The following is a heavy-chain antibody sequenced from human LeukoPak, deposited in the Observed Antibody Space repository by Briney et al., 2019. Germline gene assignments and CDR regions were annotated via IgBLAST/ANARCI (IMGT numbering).Heavy chain of an antibody. CDR3: AAEAAYYHDSRDAFDV. J-gene: IGHJ3*01. CDR2: IVVGSGNT. Sequence: GASVNVSYTPSEFTFTTSAVQWVRQARGQRLEWIGWIVVGSGNTNYAQKFQERVTITRDMSTSLVYMELSSLRSEDTAVYYCAAEAAYYHDSRDAFDVWGQGTMVTVSS. D-gene: IGHD3-22*01. V-gene: IGHV1-58*01. CDR1: EFTFTTSA.